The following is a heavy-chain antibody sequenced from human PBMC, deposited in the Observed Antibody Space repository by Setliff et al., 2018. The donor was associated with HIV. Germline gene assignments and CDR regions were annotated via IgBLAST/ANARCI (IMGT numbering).Heavy chain of an antibody. CDR1: GGSISSGGYY. Sequence: SETLSLTCTVSGGSISSGGYYWSWIRQHPGKGLEWIGYIYYSGSTNYNPSLKSRVTISVDTSKNQFSLRLSSVTAADTAVYYCARLPRQRLKGAAAYFDYWGQGTLFTVSS. CDR3: ARLPRQRLKGAAAYFDY. J-gene: IGHJ4*02. CDR2: IYYSGST. V-gene: IGHV4-61*08. D-gene: IGHD1-26*01.